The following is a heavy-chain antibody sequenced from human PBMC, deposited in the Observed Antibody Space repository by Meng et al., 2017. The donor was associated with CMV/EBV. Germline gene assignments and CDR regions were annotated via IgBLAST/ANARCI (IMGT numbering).Heavy chain of an antibody. CDR2: INPNSGGT. V-gene: IGHV1-2*02. CDR3: ASSIPQGSIVGATHSLRYGMDV. J-gene: IGHJ6*02. D-gene: IGHD1-26*01. CDR1: GYTFTGYY. Sequence: ASVKVSCKASGYTFTGYYMHWVRQAPGQGLEWMGWINPNSGGTNYAQKFQGRVTMTRDTSISTAYMVLISLRSDDTAVYYCASSIPQGSIVGATHSLRYGMDVWGQGTTVTVSS.